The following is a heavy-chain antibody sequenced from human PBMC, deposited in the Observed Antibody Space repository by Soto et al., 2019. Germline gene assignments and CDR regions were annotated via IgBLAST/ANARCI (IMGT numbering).Heavy chain of an antibody. V-gene: IGHV3-74*01. CDR2: INSDGSST. J-gene: IGHJ5*02. Sequence: GGSLRLSCAASGFTFSSYWMHWVRQAPGKGLVWVSRINSDGSSTSYADSVKGRFTISRDNAKNTLYLQMNSLRAEDTAVYYCARARGGDCSSTSCYYGNWFDPWGQGTLVTVS. CDR3: ARARGGDCSSTSCYYGNWFDP. D-gene: IGHD2-2*01. CDR1: GFTFSSYW.